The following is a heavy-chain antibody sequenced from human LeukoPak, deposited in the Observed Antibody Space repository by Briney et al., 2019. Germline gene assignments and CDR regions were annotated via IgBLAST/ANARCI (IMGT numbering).Heavy chain of an antibody. J-gene: IGHJ4*02. D-gene: IGHD4-23*01. CDR1: GFTFNSYS. V-gene: IGHV3-48*04. Sequence: PGGSLRLSCAASGFTFNSYSMNWVRQAPGKGLEWVSYISGSSNTIYYADSVKGRFTISRDNAKNSLYLQMNSLRAEDTAVYYCARDYGGSSPFDYWGQGTLVTVSS. CDR3: ARDYGGSSPFDY. CDR2: ISGSSNTI.